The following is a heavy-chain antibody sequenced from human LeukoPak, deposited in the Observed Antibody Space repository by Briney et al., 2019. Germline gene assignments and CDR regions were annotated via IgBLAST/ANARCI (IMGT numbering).Heavy chain of an antibody. CDR1: GYTFTSYY. CDR3: ARDREVGATQLGAFDI. Sequence: ASVKVSCKASGYTFTSYYMHWARQAPGQGLEWMGIINPSGGSTSYAQKFQGRVTMTRDTSTSTVYMELSSLRSEDTAVYYCARDREVGATQLGAFDIWGQGTMVTVSS. D-gene: IGHD1-26*01. CDR2: INPSGGST. V-gene: IGHV1-46*01. J-gene: IGHJ3*02.